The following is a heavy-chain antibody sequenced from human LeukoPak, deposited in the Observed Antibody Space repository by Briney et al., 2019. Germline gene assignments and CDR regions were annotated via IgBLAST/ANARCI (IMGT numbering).Heavy chain of an antibody. V-gene: IGHV4-34*01. Sequence: PSETLSLTCAVYGGSFSGYYWSWIRQPPGKGLEWIGEINHSGSTNYNPSLESRVTISVDTSKNQFSLKLSSVTAADTAVYYCARRALRIVVVVAAVPSGMDVWGQGTTVTVSS. CDR2: INHSGST. J-gene: IGHJ6*02. CDR1: GGSFSGYY. D-gene: IGHD2-15*01. CDR3: ARRALRIVVVVAAVPSGMDV.